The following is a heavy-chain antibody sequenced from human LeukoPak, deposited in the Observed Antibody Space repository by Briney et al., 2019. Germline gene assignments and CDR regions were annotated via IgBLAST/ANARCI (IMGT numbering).Heavy chain of an antibody. CDR2: ISYDGSNQ. CDR3: VKDLCYYGSGSYSLGAFDM. CDR1: GFIFSSYA. D-gene: IGHD3-10*01. V-gene: IGHV3-30*18. Sequence: PGRSLTLSCAASGFIFSSYAMHWVRQAPGKGLEWVAVISYDGSNQNYADSVKGRSTISRDNSKTALYLQMNNLRAEDTAVYYCVKDLCYYGSGSYSLGAFDMWGQGTMVTVST. J-gene: IGHJ3*02.